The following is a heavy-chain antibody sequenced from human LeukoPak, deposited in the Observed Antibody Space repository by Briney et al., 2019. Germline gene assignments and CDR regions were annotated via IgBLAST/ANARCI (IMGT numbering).Heavy chain of an antibody. CDR3: AKVMKGSERITMVRGLIIKTAGLYYMDV. J-gene: IGHJ6*03. D-gene: IGHD3-10*01. CDR2: NRGSGGST. V-gene: IGHV3-23*01. Sequence: GGSLRLSCAASGFTFSRYSMSWVRQTPGKALEWVSGNRGSGGSTYYADYAKGRFPISRNNSKHTLHLQMNSLGAEDTAVYYCAKVMKGSERITMVRGLIIKTAGLYYMDVWGKGTTVTVSS. CDR1: GFTFSRYS.